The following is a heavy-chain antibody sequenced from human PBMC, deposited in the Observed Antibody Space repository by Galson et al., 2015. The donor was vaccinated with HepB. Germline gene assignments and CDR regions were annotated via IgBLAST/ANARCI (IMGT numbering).Heavy chain of an antibody. Sequence: SLRLSCAASEFTFSSYWMSWVRQAPGKGLEWVANIKQDGSEKYYVDSVKGRFTISRDNARNSLYLQMNSLTAEDTAVSYCARVAASDYGDHAHFDYWGQGTLVTVSS. CDR2: IKQDGSEK. CDR1: EFTFSSYW. CDR3: ARVAASDYGDHAHFDY. D-gene: IGHD4-17*01. J-gene: IGHJ4*02. V-gene: IGHV3-7*01.